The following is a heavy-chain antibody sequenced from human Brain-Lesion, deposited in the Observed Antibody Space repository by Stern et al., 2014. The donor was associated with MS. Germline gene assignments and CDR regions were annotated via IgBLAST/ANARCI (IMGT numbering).Heavy chain of an antibody. CDR1: GYTPTELS. Sequence: QVQLVQSGAEVKKPGASVKVSCKVSGYTPTELSMHWVRPAPRKGLERMGGFDPEDGETIYAQKFQGRVTMTEDTSTDTAYMELSSLRSEDTAVYYCATLSPGAGGNYYRHFDYWGQGTLVTVSS. V-gene: IGHV1-24*01. CDR2: FDPEDGET. D-gene: IGHD1-26*01. CDR3: ATLSPGAGGNYYRHFDY. J-gene: IGHJ4*02.